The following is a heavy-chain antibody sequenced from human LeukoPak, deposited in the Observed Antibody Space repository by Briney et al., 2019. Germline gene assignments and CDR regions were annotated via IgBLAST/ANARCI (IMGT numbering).Heavy chain of an antibody. CDR2: IIPIFGTA. J-gene: IGHJ5*02. V-gene: IGHV1-69*13. CDR1: GGTFSSYA. Sequence: ASVKVSCKASGGTFSSYAISWVRQAPGQGLEWMGGIIPIFGTANYAQKFQGRVTITADESTSTAYMELSSLRSEDTAVYYCARDRSRGSTWLLPASPIKNWFDPWGQGTLVTVSA. D-gene: IGHD6-13*01. CDR3: ARDRSRGSTWLLPASPIKNWFDP.